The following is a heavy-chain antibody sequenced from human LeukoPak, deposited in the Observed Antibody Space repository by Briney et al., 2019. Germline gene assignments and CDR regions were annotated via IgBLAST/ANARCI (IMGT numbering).Heavy chain of an antibody. D-gene: IGHD2-15*01. CDR2: ISYDGSNK. Sequence: PGGSLRLSCAASGFTFSSYGMHWVRQAPGKGLEWVAVISYDGSNKYYADSVKGRFTISRDNSKNTLYLQMNSLRAEDTAVCYCAAWLDVLRPIKEYCSGGSCHNAYASPPDDYWGQGTLVTVSS. V-gene: IGHV3-30*03. CDR1: GFTFSSYG. J-gene: IGHJ4*02. CDR3: AAWLDVLRPIKEYCSGGSCHNAYASPPDDY.